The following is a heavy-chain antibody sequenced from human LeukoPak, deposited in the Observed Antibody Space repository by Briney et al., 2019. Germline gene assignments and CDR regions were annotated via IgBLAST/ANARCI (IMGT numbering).Heavy chain of an antibody. CDR1: GFTFSNYW. Sequence: PGGSLRLSCAASGFTFSNYWMHWVRQVPGKGLVWVSRMNSDGSTINYADSVKGRFTISRDNSKNTLYLQMNSLRAEDTAVYYCAKDHGPGLVGATGDWGQGTLVTVSS. J-gene: IGHJ4*02. CDR3: AKDHGPGLVGATGD. CDR2: MNSDGSTI. D-gene: IGHD1-26*01. V-gene: IGHV3-74*01.